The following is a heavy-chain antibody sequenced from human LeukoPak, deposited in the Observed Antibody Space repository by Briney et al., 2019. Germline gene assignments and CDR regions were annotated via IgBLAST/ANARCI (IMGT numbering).Heavy chain of an antibody. Sequence: GGSLRLSCAVSGFTFSGHWMFWVRHAPGKGLVWVSSTNSDGSSTGYTDSVKGRFTVSRDNAKNTLYLQMNSLRAEDTAVYYCAKWGGRGSGSLTYFDYWGQGTLVTVSS. CDR3: AKWGGRGSGSLTYFDY. D-gene: IGHD3-10*01. J-gene: IGHJ4*02. CDR2: TNSDGSST. V-gene: IGHV3-74*01. CDR1: GFTFSGHW.